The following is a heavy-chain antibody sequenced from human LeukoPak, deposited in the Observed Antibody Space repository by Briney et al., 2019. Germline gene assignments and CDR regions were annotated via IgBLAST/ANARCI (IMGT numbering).Heavy chain of an antibody. CDR3: ARASGDYPYFDY. Sequence: PSQTLSLTCAVSGGSISSGGYSWSWIRQPPGKGLEWIGYIYHSGSTYYNPSLKSRVTISVDRSKNQFSLKLSSVIAADTAVYYCARASGDYPYFDYWGQGTLVTVSS. CDR2: IYHSGST. J-gene: IGHJ4*02. V-gene: IGHV4-30-2*01. CDR1: GGSISSGGYS. D-gene: IGHD4-17*01.